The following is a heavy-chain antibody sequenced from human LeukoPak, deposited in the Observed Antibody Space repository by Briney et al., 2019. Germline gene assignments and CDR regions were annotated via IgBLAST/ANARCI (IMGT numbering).Heavy chain of an antibody. V-gene: IGHV1-18*01. CDR2: ISCYNGDT. CDR3: ARDPSNSNGYHAHFDS. J-gene: IGHJ4*02. Sequence: GASVKVSCKASGYTFSNHGISWVRQAPGQGLEWMGWISCYNGDTMYAQNVQGRVTMTKDTSTRTAYMELRSLRSDDTAMYYCARDPSNSNGYHAHFDSWGREPWSPSPQ. CDR1: GYTFSNHG. D-gene: IGHD3-22*01.